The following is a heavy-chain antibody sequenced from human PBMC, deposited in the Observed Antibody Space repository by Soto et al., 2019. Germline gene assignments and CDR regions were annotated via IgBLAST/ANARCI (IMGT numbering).Heavy chain of an antibody. CDR3: ANAYCRASTCFSSLKPPAY. CDR1: GGSISSGDYY. V-gene: IGHV4-30-4*01. Sequence: QVQLQESGPGLVKPSQTLSLTCTVSGGSISSGDYYWSWIRQPPGKGLEWIGYIYYSGSTYYKSSLKNRVTILLDKSKNQFSLNLSAVTAAETAVYYCANAYCRASTCFSSLKPPAYWGQGTLVPVSS. D-gene: IGHD2-15*01. J-gene: IGHJ4*02. CDR2: IYYSGST.